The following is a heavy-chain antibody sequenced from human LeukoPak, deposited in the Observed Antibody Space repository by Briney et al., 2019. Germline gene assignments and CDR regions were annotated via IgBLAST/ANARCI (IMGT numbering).Heavy chain of an antibody. J-gene: IGHJ5*02. CDR3: ARGGSSWYNWFDP. CDR1: GFTFSSYE. CDR2: ISSSGSTI. V-gene: IGHV3-48*03. D-gene: IGHD6-13*01. Sequence: GGSPRLSCAASGFTFSSYEMNWVRQAPGKGLEWVSYISSSGSTIHSADSVKGRFTISRDNAKNSLYLQMNSLRAEDTAVYYCARGGSSWYNWFDPWGQGTLVTVSS.